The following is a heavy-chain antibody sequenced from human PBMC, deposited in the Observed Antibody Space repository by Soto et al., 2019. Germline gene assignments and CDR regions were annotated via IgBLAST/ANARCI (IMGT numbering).Heavy chain of an antibody. J-gene: IGHJ3*02. V-gene: IGHV3-48*01. D-gene: IGHD3-3*01. CDR1: GFTFSTYS. CDR2: ISSSSSTK. CDR3: AKSPGGYYSFDI. Sequence: GGSLRLSCAASGFTFSTYSMNWVRQAPGKGLEWVSYISSSSSTKYYTDSVKGRFTVSRDNSKNTLYLQMNSLRAEDTAVYYCAKSPGGYYSFDIWGQGTMVTVS.